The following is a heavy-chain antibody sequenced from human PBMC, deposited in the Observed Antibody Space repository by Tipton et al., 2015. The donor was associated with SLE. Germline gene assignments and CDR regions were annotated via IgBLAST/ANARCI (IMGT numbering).Heavy chain of an antibody. CDR3: ARDGAAGRKYFQH. V-gene: IGHV3-20*01. D-gene: IGHD6-13*01. CDR1: GFTFDDYG. CDR2: INWNGGST. J-gene: IGHJ1*01. Sequence: SLRLSCAASGFTFDDYGMSWVRQAPGKGLEWVSGINWNGGSTGYADSVKGRFTISRDNAKNSLYLQMNSLRAEDTALYHCARDGAAGRKYFQHWGQGTLVTVSS.